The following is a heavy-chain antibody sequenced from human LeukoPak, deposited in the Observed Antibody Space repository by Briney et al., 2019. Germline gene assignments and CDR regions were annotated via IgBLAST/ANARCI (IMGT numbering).Heavy chain of an antibody. CDR2: ISYDGSNK. D-gene: IGHD2-15*01. CDR1: GFTFSSYG. J-gene: IGHJ4*02. Sequence: GGSLRLSCAASGFTFSSYGMHWVRQAPGKGLEWVAVISYDGSNKYYADSVKGRLTISRDNSKNTLYLQMNSLRAEDTAVYYCAKTARGYCSGGSCYYFDYWGQGTLVTVSS. V-gene: IGHV3-30*18. CDR3: AKTARGYCSGGSCYYFDY.